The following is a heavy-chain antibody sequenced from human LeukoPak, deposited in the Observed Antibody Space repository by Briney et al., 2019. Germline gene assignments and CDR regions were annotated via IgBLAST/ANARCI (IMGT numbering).Heavy chain of an antibody. CDR3: ARIVVPAAIVDP. Sequence: GESLKISCKGSGYSFTSYWISWVRQMPGKGLEWMGRIDPSDSYTNYSPSFQGHVTISADKSISTAYLQWSSLKASDTAMYYCARIVVPAAIVDPWGQGTLVTVSS. V-gene: IGHV5-10-1*01. CDR2: IDPSDSYT. J-gene: IGHJ5*02. D-gene: IGHD2-2*01. CDR1: GYSFTSYW.